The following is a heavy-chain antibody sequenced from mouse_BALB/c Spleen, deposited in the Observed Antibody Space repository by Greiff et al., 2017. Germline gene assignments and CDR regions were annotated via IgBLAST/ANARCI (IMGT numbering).Heavy chain of an antibody. CDR3: ARDYVRGAMDY. J-gene: IGHJ4*01. CDR1: GFTFSSYG. V-gene: IGHV5-6*01. Sequence: EVMLVESGGDLVKPGGSLKLSCAASGFTFSSYGMSWVRQTPDKRLEWVATISSGGSYTYYPDSVKGRFTISRDNAKNTLYLQMSSLKSEDTAMYYCARDYVRGAMDYWGQGTSVTVSS. D-gene: IGHD1-1*01. CDR2: ISSGGSYT.